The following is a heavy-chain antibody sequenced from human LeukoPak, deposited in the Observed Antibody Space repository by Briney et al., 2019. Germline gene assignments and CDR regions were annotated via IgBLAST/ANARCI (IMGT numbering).Heavy chain of an antibody. D-gene: IGHD3-22*01. J-gene: IGHJ3*02. CDR2: INSDGSST. V-gene: IGHV3-74*01. CDR1: GFTFSVYW. CDR3: ARDYYDSSGSNAFDI. Sequence: GGSLRLSCAASGFTFSVYWMHWVRQAPGRGLVWVSLINSDGSSTRYADSVKGRFTISRDNSKNTLYLQMNSLRAEDTAVYYCARDYYDSSGSNAFDIWGQGTMVTVSS.